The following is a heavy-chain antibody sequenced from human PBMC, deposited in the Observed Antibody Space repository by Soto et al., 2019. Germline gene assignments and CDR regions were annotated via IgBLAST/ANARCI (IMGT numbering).Heavy chain of an antibody. CDR3: ARGPTVVTHYYGMDV. V-gene: IGHV4-4*07. CDR2: IYTSGST. D-gene: IGHD2-21*02. CDR1: GGSISSYY. J-gene: IGHJ6*02. Sequence: SGTLSLTCTVSGGSISSYYWSWIRQPAGKGLEWIGRIYTSGSTNYNPSLKSRVTMSVDTSKNQFSLKLSSVTAADTAVYYCARGPTVVTHYYGMDVWGQGTTVTVSS.